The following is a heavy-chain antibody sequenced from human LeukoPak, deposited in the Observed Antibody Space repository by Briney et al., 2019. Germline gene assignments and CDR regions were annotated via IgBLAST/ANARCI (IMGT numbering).Heavy chain of an antibody. CDR1: GYTFTSYD. J-gene: IGHJ6*03. V-gene: IGHV1-8*01. Sequence: ASVKVSCKASGYTFTSYDINWVRQATGQGLEWMGWMNPNSGNTGYAQKFQGRVTMTRNTSISTAYMELSSLRSEDMAVYYCARDGNTIFGVVPRGAAYYMDVWGKGTTVTVSS. CDR2: MNPNSGNT. CDR3: ARDGNTIFGVVPRGAAYYMDV. D-gene: IGHD3-3*01.